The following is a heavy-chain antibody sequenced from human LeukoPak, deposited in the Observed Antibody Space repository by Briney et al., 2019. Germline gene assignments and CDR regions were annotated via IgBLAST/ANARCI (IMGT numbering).Heavy chain of an antibody. CDR1: AGSITNYF. D-gene: IGHD3-10*01. Sequence: SETLSLTCTVSAGSITNYFWSWIRQPPGKGLEWIGYVYYSGTANYNPSLKGRVTISLDTSKNQFSLNLNSVTAADTATYYCARALTARGSYDYWGQGTLVTASS. V-gene: IGHV4-59*01. CDR3: ARALTARGSYDY. CDR2: VYYSGTA. J-gene: IGHJ4*02.